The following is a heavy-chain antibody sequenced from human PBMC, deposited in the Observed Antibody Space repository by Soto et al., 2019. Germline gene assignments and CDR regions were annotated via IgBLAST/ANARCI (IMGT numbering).Heavy chain of an antibody. V-gene: IGHV3-15*07. D-gene: IGHD2-8*02. J-gene: IGHJ3*02. CDR1: EFTFANAF. CDR2: IRTKTYGEAV. Sequence: DVQLVESGGGLIKPGGSLRLSCTASEFTFANAFMNWVRQAPGKGLEWIGRIRTKTYGEAVDYAAPVKGRFTISRDDSKDTMYLQMISLKIEDTAVYYCTSCRGYCTGLVAYDIWGQGTMVTVSS. CDR3: TSCRGYCTGLVAYDI.